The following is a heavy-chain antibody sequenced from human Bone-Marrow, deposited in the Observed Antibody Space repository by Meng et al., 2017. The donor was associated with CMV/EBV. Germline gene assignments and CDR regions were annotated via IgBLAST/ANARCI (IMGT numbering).Heavy chain of an antibody. V-gene: IGHV3-30*02. D-gene: IGHD4-17*01. CDR1: GFTFSSYG. CDR2: IRYDGSNK. J-gene: IGHJ6*02. Sequence: GESLKISCAASGFTFSSYGMHWVRQAPGKGLEWVAFIRYDGSNKYYADSVKGRFTISRDNSKNTLYLQMNSLRAEDAAVYYCAAHGYYYYGMDVRGQGTTVTVSS. CDR3: AAHGYYYYGMDV.